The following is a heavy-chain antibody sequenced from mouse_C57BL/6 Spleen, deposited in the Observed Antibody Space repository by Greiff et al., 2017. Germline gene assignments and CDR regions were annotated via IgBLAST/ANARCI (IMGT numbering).Heavy chain of an antibody. CDR3: FYLLLRSTWFAY. CDR2: IDPSDSYT. D-gene: IGHD1-1*01. J-gene: IGHJ3*01. CDR1: GYTFTSYW. Sequence: QVQLQQPGAELVRPGTSVKLSCKASGYTFTSYWMHWVKQRPGQGLEWIGVIDPSDSYTNYNQKFKGKATLTVDTSSSTAYMQLSSLTSEASAVYYCFYLLLRSTWFAYWGQGTLVTVSA. V-gene: IGHV1-59*01.